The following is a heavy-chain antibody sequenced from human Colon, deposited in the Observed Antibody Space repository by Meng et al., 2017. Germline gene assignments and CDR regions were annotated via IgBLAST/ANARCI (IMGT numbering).Heavy chain of an antibody. CDR1: GFTFSSYC. D-gene: IGHD6-19*01. CDR2: IKEDGSEK. Sequence: GESLKISCAASGFTFSSYCMSWVRQAPGKGLEWVANIKEDGSEKYYVDSVKGRFTISRDNAKNSLYLQMNSLRAEYTAVYYCARAEQWLAQNHWGQGTLVTVSS. V-gene: IGHV3-7*04. CDR3: ARAEQWLAQNH. J-gene: IGHJ5*02.